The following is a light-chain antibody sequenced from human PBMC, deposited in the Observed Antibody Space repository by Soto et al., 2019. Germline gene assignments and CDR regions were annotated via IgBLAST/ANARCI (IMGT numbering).Light chain of an antibody. J-gene: IGKJ4*01. CDR1: QGITNS. CDR2: AAS. V-gene: IGKV1-9*01. CDR3: QQLSSNPLT. Sequence: DIQLTQSPSFLSASVGDRVTITCRASQGITNSLAWYQQKPGKAPNLLIYAASTLQGGVPSRFSGSGSGTDFTLTISCLQTADFATDYCQQLSSNPLTFGGGTKVEIK.